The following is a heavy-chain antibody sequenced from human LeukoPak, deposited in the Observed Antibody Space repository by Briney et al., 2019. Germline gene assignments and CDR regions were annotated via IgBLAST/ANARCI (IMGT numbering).Heavy chain of an antibody. D-gene: IGHD1-26*01. J-gene: IGHJ3*02. CDR2: IYYSGST. CDR3: ASLASWGSYYMAGAFDI. CDR1: GGSISSSSYY. V-gene: IGHV4-39*07. Sequence: SETLSLTRTVSGGSISSSSYYWGWIRQPPGKGLEWIGSIYYSGSTYYNPSLKSRVTISVDTSKNQFSLKLSSVTAADTAVYYCASLASWGSYYMAGAFDIWGQGTMVTVSS.